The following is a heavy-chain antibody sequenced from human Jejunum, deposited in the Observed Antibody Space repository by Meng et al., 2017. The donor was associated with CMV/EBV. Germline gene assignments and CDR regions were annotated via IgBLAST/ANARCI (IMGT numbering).Heavy chain of an antibody. Sequence: FTFSSYSLHWVRQAPGKGLVWVSSITSSSTYIYYADSVKGRFTISRHNAKNSLYLRMNSLRADDTAVYYCARDLGPQIVVVSSPGYWGQGTLVTVSS. CDR2: ITSSSTYI. D-gene: IGHD3-22*01. CDR1: FTFSSYS. CDR3: ARDLGPQIVVVSSPGY. V-gene: IGHV3-21*01. J-gene: IGHJ4*02.